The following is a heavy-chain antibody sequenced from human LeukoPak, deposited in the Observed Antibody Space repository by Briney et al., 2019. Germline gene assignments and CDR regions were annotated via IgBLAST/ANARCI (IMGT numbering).Heavy chain of an antibody. V-gene: IGHV3-7*01. Sequence: GGYLRLSCAASGFTFNNHWMSWVRQAPGKGLEWVANIKQDGSEKNYVDSVKGRFAISRDNAKNSLFLQMNSLRVEDTAVYYCAREGQWLVRYFDLWGRGTLVTVSS. CDR3: AREGQWLVRYFDL. CDR2: IKQDGSEK. J-gene: IGHJ2*01. CDR1: GFTFNNHW. D-gene: IGHD6-19*01.